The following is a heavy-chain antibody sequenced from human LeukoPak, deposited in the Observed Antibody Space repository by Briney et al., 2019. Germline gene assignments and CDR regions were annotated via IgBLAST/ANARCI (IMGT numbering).Heavy chain of an antibody. CDR3: AKAPSLWLYAMDV. CDR2: ISYDGSNK. D-gene: IGHD3-10*01. V-gene: IGHV3-30-3*01. J-gene: IGHJ6*02. CDR1: GFTFSSYA. Sequence: PGGSLRLSCAASGFTFSSYAMHWVRQAPGKGLEWVAVISYDGSNKYYADSVKGRFTISRDNSKNTLYLQMNSLRAEDTAVYYCAKAPSLWLYAMDVWGQGATVTVSS.